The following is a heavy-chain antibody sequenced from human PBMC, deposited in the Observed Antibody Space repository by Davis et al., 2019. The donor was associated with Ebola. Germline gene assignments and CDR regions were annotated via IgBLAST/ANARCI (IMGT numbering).Heavy chain of an antibody. CDR1: GYTFTSYG. D-gene: IGHD6-13*01. CDR2: INAGNGNT. J-gene: IGHJ6*02. Sequence: ASVKVSCKASGYTFTSYGISWVRQAPGQGLEWMGWINAGNGNTKYSQKFQGRVTITRDTSASTAYMELSSLRSEDTAVYYCAKSSSWGGYYYYYGMDVWGQGTTVTVSS. CDR3: AKSSSWGGYYYYYGMDV. V-gene: IGHV1-3*01.